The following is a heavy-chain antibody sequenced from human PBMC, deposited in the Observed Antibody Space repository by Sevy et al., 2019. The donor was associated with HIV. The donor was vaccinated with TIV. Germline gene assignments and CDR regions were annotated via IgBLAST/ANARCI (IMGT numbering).Heavy chain of an antibody. V-gene: IGHV4-39*01. D-gene: IGHD6-19*01. CDR2: IYSGGGT. J-gene: IGHJ3*01. Sequence: ETLSLTCTVSDVSISSGTNYWGWIRQPPGKGLEWIGSIYSGGGTYYNPALKSRVTVSADTSTNQFSLKLTSVTVADTAVYYCARQRGGWYEYDASDVWGQGTMVTVSS. CDR1: DVSISSGTNY. CDR3: ARQRGGWYEYDASDV.